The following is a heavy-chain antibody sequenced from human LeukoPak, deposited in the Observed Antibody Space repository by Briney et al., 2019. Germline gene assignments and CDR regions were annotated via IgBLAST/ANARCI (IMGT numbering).Heavy chain of an antibody. CDR1: GYTFTSYG. V-gene: IGHV1-18*01. Sequence: ASVKVSCKASGYTFTSYGISWVRQAPGQGLEWMGWISAYNGNTNYAQKLQGRVTMTTDTSTSTAYMELRSLRSGDTAVYYCARDGLDIVVVPAAIPDWYFDLWGRGTLVTVSS. J-gene: IGHJ2*01. D-gene: IGHD2-2*02. CDR3: ARDGLDIVVVPAAIPDWYFDL. CDR2: ISAYNGNT.